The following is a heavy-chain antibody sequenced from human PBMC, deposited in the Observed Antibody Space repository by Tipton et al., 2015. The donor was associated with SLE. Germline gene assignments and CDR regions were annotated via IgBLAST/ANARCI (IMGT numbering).Heavy chain of an antibody. CDR1: GFIVRSHY. D-gene: IGHD2-15*01. CDR2: IYSGETT. J-gene: IGHJ4*02. V-gene: IGHV3-53*05. Sequence: GSLRLSCAASGFIVRSHYMSWVRQAPGKGLEWGSVIYSGETTYYADSVKGRFAISRDNSKNTLYLQMNSLRPEDTAVYYCATLWGYCSVGRCYSAFWGQGTLVPVSS. CDR3: ATLWGYCSVGRCYSAF.